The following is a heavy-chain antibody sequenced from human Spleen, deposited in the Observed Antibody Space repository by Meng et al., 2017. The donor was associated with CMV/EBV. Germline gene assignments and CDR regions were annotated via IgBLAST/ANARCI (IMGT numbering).Heavy chain of an antibody. CDR3: AWRLDY. CDR1: GGSFSGYY. D-gene: IGHD1-1*01. J-gene: IGHJ4*02. CDR2: INHSGST. Sequence: QVQLQASGPGLVKPSETLSLTCAVYGGSFSGYYWSWIRQPPGKGLEWIGEINHSGSTNYNPSLKSRVTISVDTSKNQFSLKLSSVTAADTAVYYCAWRLDYWGQGTLVTVSS. V-gene: IGHV4-34*09.